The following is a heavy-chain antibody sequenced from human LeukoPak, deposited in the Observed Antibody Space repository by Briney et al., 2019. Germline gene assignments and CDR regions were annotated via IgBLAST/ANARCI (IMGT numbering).Heavy chain of an antibody. V-gene: IGHV3-66*01. CDR3: ARSYSNHLFGMDV. Sequence: GGSLRLSCAASGFTVSSYYMTWFRQAPGKGLEWVSVMYSGGSTYYADSVKGRVAISRDNSQNTVFLQMNSVRVEDTAVYYCARSYSNHLFGMDVWGQGTAVTVSS. J-gene: IGHJ6*02. CDR1: GFTVSSYY. CDR2: MYSGGST. D-gene: IGHD4-11*01.